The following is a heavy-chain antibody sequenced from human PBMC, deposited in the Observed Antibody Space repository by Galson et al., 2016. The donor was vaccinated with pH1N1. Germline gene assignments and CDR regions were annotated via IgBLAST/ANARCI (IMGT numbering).Heavy chain of an antibody. CDR2: IDPSSGGT. Sequence: SVKVSCKASGYSFTRYYIHWVRQAPGQGFEWMGVIDPSSGGTTYAQRFQGRLTLTSDTSSITVSMELSRLTSEDTALYSCARDLARQRDHWGQGTLVTVSS. J-gene: IGHJ4*02. CDR1: GYSFTRYY. CDR3: ARDLARQRDH. V-gene: IGHV1-46*01.